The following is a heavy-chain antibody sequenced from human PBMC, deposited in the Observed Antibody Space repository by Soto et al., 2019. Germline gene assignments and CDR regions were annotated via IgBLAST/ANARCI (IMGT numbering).Heavy chain of an antibody. CDR2: INHSGST. CDR3: AGGDGQQLAPRH. CDR1: GGSFSGCY. J-gene: IGHJ4*02. D-gene: IGHD6-13*01. V-gene: IGHV4-34*01. Sequence: QVQLQQWGAGLLKPSETLSLTCAVYGGSFSGCYWSWIRPPPGKGLEWLGEINHSGSTNYNPSLKSGVTISVDKSKNQFSLKLSSVTAADAAVYYCAGGDGQQLAPRHWGQGTLVTVSS.